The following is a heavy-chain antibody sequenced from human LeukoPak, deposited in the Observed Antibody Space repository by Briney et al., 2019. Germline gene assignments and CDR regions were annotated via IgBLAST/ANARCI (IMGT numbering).Heavy chain of an antibody. CDR2: ISSNGGST. J-gene: IGHJ1*01. CDR3: AREDSYGAIQH. Sequence: GGSLRLSCAASGFTFSSYAMSWVRQAPGKGLEYVSAISSNGGSTYYANSVKGRFTISRDNSKNTLYLQMGSLRAEDMAVYYCAREDSYGAIQHWGQGTLVTISS. CDR1: GFTFSSYA. D-gene: IGHD5-18*01. V-gene: IGHV3-64*01.